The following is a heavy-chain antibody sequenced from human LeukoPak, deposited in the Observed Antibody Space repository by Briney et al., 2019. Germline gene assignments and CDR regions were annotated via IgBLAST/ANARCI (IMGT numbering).Heavy chain of an antibody. V-gene: IGHV4-38-2*02. CDR1: GYSISSGYY. CDR2: IYHSGST. CDR3: ARLISSSWYRRFDP. D-gene: IGHD6-13*01. Sequence: PSETLSLTCTVSGYSISSGYYWGWIRQPPGKGLEWIGSIYHSGSTYYNPSLKSRVTISVDTSKNQFSLKLTSVNAADTAVYYCARLISSSWYRRFDPWGQGTLVTVSS. J-gene: IGHJ5*02.